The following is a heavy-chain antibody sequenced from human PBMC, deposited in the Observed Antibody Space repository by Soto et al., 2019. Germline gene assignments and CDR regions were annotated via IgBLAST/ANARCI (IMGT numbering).Heavy chain of an antibody. CDR1: GFTFSSYA. CDR3: ARGEDIVVPAAQVGYYYYYGMDV. D-gene: IGHD2-2*01. CDR2: ISYDGSNK. Sequence: QVQLVESGGGVVQPGRSLRLSCAASGFTFSSYAMHWVRQAPGKGLEWVAVISYDGSNKYYADSVKGRFTISRDNSKNTLHLQMNSVRAEDTAVYYCARGEDIVVPAAQVGYYYYYGMDVWGQGTTVTVSS. V-gene: IGHV3-30-3*01. J-gene: IGHJ6*02.